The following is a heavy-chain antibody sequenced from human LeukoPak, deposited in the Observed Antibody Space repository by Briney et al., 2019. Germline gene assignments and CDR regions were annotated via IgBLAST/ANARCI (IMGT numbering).Heavy chain of an antibody. CDR3: AGLYGDYSAAFDI. CDR1: GGSISSYY. V-gene: IGHV4-59*01. D-gene: IGHD4-17*01. J-gene: IGHJ3*02. Sequence: SETLSLTCTVSGGSISSYYWSWTRQPPGKGLEWIANIYHTGSTNYNPSLSSRVTISIDTSKNQFSLKLSSVTAADTAVYYCAGLYGDYSAAFDIWGQGTMVPVSS. CDR2: IYHTGST.